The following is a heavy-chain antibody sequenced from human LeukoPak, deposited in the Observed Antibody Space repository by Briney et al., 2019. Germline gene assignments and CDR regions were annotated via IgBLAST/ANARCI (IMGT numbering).Heavy chain of an antibody. CDR3: ARAIERSGESPDAFEI. D-gene: IGHD3-10*01. J-gene: IGHJ3*02. CDR1: GYTYTTYY. CDR2: INPSGGGT. V-gene: IGHV1-46*01. Sequence: GASVKVSCKASGYTYTTYYIHWVRQAPGQGLEWMGIINPSGGGTSYAQKFQGRVTMTRDTSTSTVYMELSSLRSEDTAVYYCARAIERSGESPDAFEIWGQGTMVTVSS.